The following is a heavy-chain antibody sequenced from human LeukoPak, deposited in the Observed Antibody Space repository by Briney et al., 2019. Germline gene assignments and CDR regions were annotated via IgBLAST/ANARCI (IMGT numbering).Heavy chain of an antibody. CDR3: ARGRWELLN. Sequence: GGSLRLSCAASGFTFSSYAMHWVRQAPGKGLEYVSAISSNGGSTYYANSVKGRFTISRDNSKNTLYLQMGSLRAEDMAVYYCARGRWELLNWGQGTLVTVSS. V-gene: IGHV3-64*01. CDR1: GFTFSSYA. J-gene: IGHJ4*02. CDR2: ISSNGGST. D-gene: IGHD1-26*01.